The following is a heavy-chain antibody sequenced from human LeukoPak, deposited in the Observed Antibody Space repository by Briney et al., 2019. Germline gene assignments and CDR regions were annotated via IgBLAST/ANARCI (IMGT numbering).Heavy chain of an antibody. CDR2: IDSSGSTM. D-gene: IGHD1-26*01. CDR1: GFTFSSYE. Sequence: GGSLRLSCAASGFTFSSYEMNWVRQAPGKGLEWVSYIDSSGSTMYYADSVKGRFTISRDNAKNSLYLQMNSLRAEDSGIYYCAKAFRIVGIGNPDDAFDVWGQGTVVTVS. V-gene: IGHV3-48*03. CDR3: AKAFRIVGIGNPDDAFDV. J-gene: IGHJ3*01.